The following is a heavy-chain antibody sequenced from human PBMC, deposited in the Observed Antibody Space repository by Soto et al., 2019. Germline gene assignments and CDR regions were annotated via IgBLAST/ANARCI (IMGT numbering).Heavy chain of an antibody. V-gene: IGHV1-69*01. Sequence: QVQLVQSGAEVKKPGSSVKVSCKASGGTFSSYAISWVRQAPGQGLEWMGGIIPIFGTANYAQKFQGRVTITADESTSTAYXELSSLRSEDTAVYYCARGTTAREPTYYYYGMDVWGQGTTVTVSS. J-gene: IGHJ6*02. CDR2: IIPIFGTA. CDR1: GGTFSSYA. CDR3: ARGTTAREPTYYYYGMDV. D-gene: IGHD4-4*01.